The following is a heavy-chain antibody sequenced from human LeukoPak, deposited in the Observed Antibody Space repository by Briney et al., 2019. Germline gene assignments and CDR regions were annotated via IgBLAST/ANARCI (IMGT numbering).Heavy chain of an antibody. CDR3: ARDFTTDCSSTSCYSFDY. CDR1: GYTFTGYY. J-gene: IGHJ4*02. V-gene: IGHV1-2*02. Sequence: ASVKLSCKASGYTFTGYYINWVRQAPGQGLEWRGWINPNSGGTNYAQKFQGRVTMTRDTSISTAYMELSRLRSDDTAVYYCARDFTTDCSSTSCYSFDYWGQGTLVTVSS. CDR2: INPNSGGT. D-gene: IGHD2-2*02.